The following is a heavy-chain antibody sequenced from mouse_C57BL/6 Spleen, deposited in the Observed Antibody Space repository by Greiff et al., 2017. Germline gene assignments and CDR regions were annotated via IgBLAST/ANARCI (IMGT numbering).Heavy chain of an antibody. CDR2: INPNYGTT. CDR3: ARADGSSSYFDY. V-gene: IGHV1-39*01. CDR1: GYSFTDYN. Sequence: EVKLVESGPELVKPGASVKISCKASGYSFTDYNMNWVKQSNGKSLEWIGVINPNYGTTSYNQKFKGKATLTVDQSSRTAYMQLNSLTSEDSAVYYCARADGSSSYFDYWGQGTTLTVSS. D-gene: IGHD1-1*01. J-gene: IGHJ2*01.